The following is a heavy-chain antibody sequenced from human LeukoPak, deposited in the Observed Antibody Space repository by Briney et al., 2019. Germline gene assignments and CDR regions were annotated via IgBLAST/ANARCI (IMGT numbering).Heavy chain of an antibody. CDR2: IKSKTAGGTT. CDR3: TTDSGDYGDYVRK. V-gene: IGHV3-15*01. D-gene: IGHD4-17*01. J-gene: IGHJ4*02. CDR1: GFTFNNAW. Sequence: PGGSLRLSCAASGFTFNNAWLSWIRQAPGKGLEWVGRIKSKTAGGTTDYPAPVKGRFTISRDDSEKTLYLQMNSLKTEDTAVYYCTTDSGDYGDYVRKWGQGTLVTVSS.